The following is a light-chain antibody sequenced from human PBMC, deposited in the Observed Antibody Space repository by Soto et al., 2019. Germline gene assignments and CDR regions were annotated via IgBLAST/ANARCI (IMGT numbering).Light chain of an antibody. V-gene: IGLV1-47*01. CDR2: RNN. CDR1: SPNIGSNY. J-gene: IGLJ1*01. CDR3: AAWDDSLSGRV. Sequence: QSVLTQPPSASGTPGQRVTISCSGSSPNIGSNYVYWYQQLPGTDPKLLIYRNNQRPSGVPARFSGSKSGTSASLAISGLRSEDEADYYCAAWDDSLSGRVFGTGTKLTVL.